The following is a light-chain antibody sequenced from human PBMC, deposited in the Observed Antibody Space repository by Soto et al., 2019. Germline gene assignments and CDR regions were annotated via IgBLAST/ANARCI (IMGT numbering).Light chain of an antibody. CDR1: QSVTNNY. V-gene: IGKV3-20*01. CDR3: QQYNNWPPRMYT. CDR2: SAS. Sequence: IVLTQSPAILSLSPGERATLSCRASQSVTNNYLAWYQQRPGHVPRLLIFSASNRATGIPDRFSGSGSGTDFTLTISRLEPDDFAVYYCQQYNNWPPRMYTFGQGTKLEIK. J-gene: IGKJ2*01.